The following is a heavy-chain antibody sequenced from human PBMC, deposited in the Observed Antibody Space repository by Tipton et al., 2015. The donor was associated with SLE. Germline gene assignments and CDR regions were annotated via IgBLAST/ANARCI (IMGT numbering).Heavy chain of an antibody. J-gene: IGHJ4*02. Sequence: SLRLSCAASGFTFSNYWMNWVRQAPGKGLEWVANIKQDGSDQYYVDSVKGRFTISRDNAKSSLFLQMNSLRVEDTAVYYCAREPRTEAFDFWGKGTLVTVSS. V-gene: IGHV3-7*01. CDR2: IKQDGSDQ. CDR3: AREPRTEAFDF. D-gene: IGHD1-14*01. CDR1: GFTFSNYW.